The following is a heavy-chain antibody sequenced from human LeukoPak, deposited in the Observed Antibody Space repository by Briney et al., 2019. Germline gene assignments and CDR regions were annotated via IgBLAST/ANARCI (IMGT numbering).Heavy chain of an antibody. CDR1: GFTFTNSD. CDR3: AKWGGYGHGIDF. Sequence: QTGGSLRLSCAASGFTFTNSDMTWVRQSPGEGLEWVSLIYSGGDTYYADSAKGRFTISRDNSKNTLYLQMNSLRDEDTAVYYCAKWGGYGHGIDFWGQGTLVTVSS. CDR2: IYSGGDT. V-gene: IGHV3-66*01. J-gene: IGHJ4*02. D-gene: IGHD3-16*01.